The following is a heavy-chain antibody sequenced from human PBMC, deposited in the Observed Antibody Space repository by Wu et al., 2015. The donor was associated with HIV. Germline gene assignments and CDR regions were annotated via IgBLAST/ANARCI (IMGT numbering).Heavy chain of an antibody. CDR1: GYTFSTYD. CDR2: INPNSGNT. V-gene: IGHV1-8*01. D-gene: IGHD1-1*01. Sequence: QVQLVQSGAEVKKPGASVKVSCKASGYTFSTYDINWVRQATGQGLEWMGWINPNSGNTGYAQKFQGRVTMTRNTSINTAYMELSTLTSEDTAVYYCARSPIVSWNDVLYFNYWGQGTLVTVSS. CDR3: ARSPIVSWNDVLYFNY. J-gene: IGHJ4*02.